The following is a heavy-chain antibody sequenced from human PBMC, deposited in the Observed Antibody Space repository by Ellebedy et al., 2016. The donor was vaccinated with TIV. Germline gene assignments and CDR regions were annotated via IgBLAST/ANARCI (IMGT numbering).Heavy chain of an antibody. D-gene: IGHD3-3*01. J-gene: IGHJ4*02. CDR2: IYHSGST. V-gene: IGHV4-39*07. Sequence: GSLRLSXNVSGGTISSTNYYWGWIRQSPEKGLEWIGSIYHSGSTYYNPSLKSRITISVDTSKNQFSLRLSSVTAADTAVYFCARETDFWSDSSYFDYWGQGILVTISS. CDR1: GGTISSTNYY. CDR3: ARETDFWSDSSYFDY.